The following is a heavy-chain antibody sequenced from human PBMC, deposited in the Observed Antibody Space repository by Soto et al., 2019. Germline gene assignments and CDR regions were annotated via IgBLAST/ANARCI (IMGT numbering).Heavy chain of an antibody. V-gene: IGHV4-39*01. CDR3: ARPRHSSWWGWFDP. CDR1: GGSISSSSYY. CDR2: IYYSGST. D-gene: IGHD2-8*02. J-gene: IGHJ5*02. Sequence: SETLSLTCTVSGGSISSSSYYWGWIRQPPGKGLEWIGSIYYSGSTYYNPSLKSRVTISVDTSKNQFSLKLSSVTAADTAVYYCARPRHSSWWGWFDPWGQGTLVTSPQ.